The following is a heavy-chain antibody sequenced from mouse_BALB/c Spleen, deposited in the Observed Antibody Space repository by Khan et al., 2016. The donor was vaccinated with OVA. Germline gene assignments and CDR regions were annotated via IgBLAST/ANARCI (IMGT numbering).Heavy chain of an antibody. D-gene: IGHD2-1*01. CDR1: GYTFTTYW. Sequence: QVQLKQSGAELAKPGASVKMSCKASGYTFTTYWMHWVKQRPGQGLDWIGYINPSTGSTEYNQKFKDKATLTADKSSSTAYMQLNSLTSEDSAVYYCARRGVYGIFAYWGQGTLVTVSA. J-gene: IGHJ3*01. CDR3: ARRGVYGIFAY. CDR2: INPSTGST. V-gene: IGHV1-7*01.